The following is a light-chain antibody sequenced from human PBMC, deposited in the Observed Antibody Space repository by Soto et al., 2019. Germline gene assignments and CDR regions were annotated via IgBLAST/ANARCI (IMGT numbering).Light chain of an antibody. V-gene: IGLV1-44*01. Sequence: QSVLTQPPSASGTPGQRVTISCSGSNSNIGINTVSWYQQVPGTAPRVLIYADNQRPSGVPDRFSGSKSGTSASLAISWLQSEDEAGYYCAAWDDTLNGRYVFGTGTKLTVL. CDR1: NSNIGINT. CDR3: AAWDDTLNGRYV. CDR2: ADN. J-gene: IGLJ1*01.